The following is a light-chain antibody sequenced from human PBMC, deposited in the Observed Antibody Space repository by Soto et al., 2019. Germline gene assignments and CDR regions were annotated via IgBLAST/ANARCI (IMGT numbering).Light chain of an antibody. CDR1: SSDVGGYNY. Sequence: QSALTQPRSMSGSPAQSVTISCTGTSSDVGGYNYVSWYQQHPGKAPKLMIYDVSQRPSWVPDRFSGSKSGNTASLTISGLQAEDEADYYCCSYAGSYTWVFGGGTKLTVL. J-gene: IGLJ2*01. CDR2: DVS. CDR3: CSYAGSYTWV. V-gene: IGLV2-11*01.